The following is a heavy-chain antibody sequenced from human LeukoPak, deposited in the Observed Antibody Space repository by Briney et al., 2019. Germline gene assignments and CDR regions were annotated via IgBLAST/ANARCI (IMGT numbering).Heavy chain of an antibody. V-gene: IGHV3-30*04. D-gene: IGHD1-20*01. J-gene: IGHJ4*02. CDR3: ARSGIDNYYFDY. Sequence: GSLRLSSAASGFTFSSYAMHWVRQAPGKGLEWVAVISYDGSNKYYADSVKGRFTISRDNSKNTLYLQMNSLRAEDTAVYYCARSGIDNYYFDYWGQGTLVTVSP. CDR2: ISYDGSNK. CDR1: GFTFSSYA.